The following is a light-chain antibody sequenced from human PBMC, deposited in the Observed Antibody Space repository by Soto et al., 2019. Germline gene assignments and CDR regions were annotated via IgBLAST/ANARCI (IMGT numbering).Light chain of an antibody. CDR1: SSDVGGYNS. CDR3: SSYTTSSTLLYV. CDR2: EVS. J-gene: IGLJ1*01. Sequence: QSALTQPASVSGSPGQSTTISCTGTSSDVGGYNSVSWYQQHPGKAPKLMIYEVSNRPSGVSNRFSGSKSGNTASLTISGLQAEDEADYYCSSYTTSSTLLYVFGTGTKVTVL. V-gene: IGLV2-14*01.